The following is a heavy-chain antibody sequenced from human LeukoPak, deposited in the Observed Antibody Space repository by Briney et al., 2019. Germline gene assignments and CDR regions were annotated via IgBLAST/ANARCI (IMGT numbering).Heavy chain of an antibody. CDR2: IIPIFGTA. D-gene: IGHD2-15*01. Sequence: SVKVPCKASGGTFSSYAISWVRQAPGQGLEWMGGIIPIFGTANYAQKFQGRVTITADESTSTAYMELSSLRSEDTAVYYCARETCSGGSCYGYFDYWGQGTLVTVSS. CDR1: GGTFSSYA. V-gene: IGHV1-69*13. CDR3: ARETCSGGSCYGYFDY. J-gene: IGHJ4*02.